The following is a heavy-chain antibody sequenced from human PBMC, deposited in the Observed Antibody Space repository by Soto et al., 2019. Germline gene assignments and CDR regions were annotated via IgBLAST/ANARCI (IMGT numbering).Heavy chain of an antibody. V-gene: IGHV4-61*01. CDR2: IYYTGST. CDR3: ARLSYGDYYYGMDV. Sequence: PSETLSLTCTVSGGSVSSESHYWSWIRQTPGKGLEWIGYIYYTGSTNYNPSLKGRVTMSVDTSRDQVSLRLRSVTRADTAMYYCARLSYGDYYYGMDVWGQGTTVTVSS. CDR1: GGSVSSESHY. D-gene: IGHD4-17*01. J-gene: IGHJ6*02.